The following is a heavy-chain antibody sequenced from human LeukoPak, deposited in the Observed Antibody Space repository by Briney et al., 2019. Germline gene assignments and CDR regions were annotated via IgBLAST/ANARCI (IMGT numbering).Heavy chain of an antibody. CDR1: GGSFSGDF. V-gene: IGHV4-34*01. D-gene: IGHD5-12*01. Sequence: SETLSLTCAVYGGSFSGDFWSWIRQSPGKGLEWIGEINHGGSTTYNPSLQSRVTMSVDTSTNQISLKMTSVTAADAAIYYCARHTWQWLPLDDWGQGTQVTISS. J-gene: IGHJ4*02. CDR3: ARHTWQWLPLDD. CDR2: INHGGST.